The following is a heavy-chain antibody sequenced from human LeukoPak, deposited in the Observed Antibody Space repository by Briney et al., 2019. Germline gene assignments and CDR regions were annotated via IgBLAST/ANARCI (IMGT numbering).Heavy chain of an antibody. D-gene: IGHD2-2*01. CDR1: GYRFSSYW. V-gene: IGHV5-51*01. CDR2: IYPGDSDS. Sequence: GESLKISCKGSGYRFSSYWIGWVRQMPGKGLEWMGIIYPGDSDSRYSPSFQGQVTISADKSISTAYLQWSSLKASDTAMYYCARSTVVVPAASYYYYYYMDVWGKGTTVTVSS. J-gene: IGHJ6*03. CDR3: ARSTVVVPAASYYYYYYMDV.